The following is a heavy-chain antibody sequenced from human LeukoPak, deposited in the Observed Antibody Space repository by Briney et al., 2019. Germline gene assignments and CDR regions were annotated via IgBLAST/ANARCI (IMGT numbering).Heavy chain of an antibody. D-gene: IGHD2-21*02. CDR3: AKDMSGGDCPDY. J-gene: IGHJ4*02. CDR1: GFTFSSYS. CDR2: ISSSSSYI. V-gene: IGHV3-21*01. Sequence: GGSLRLSCAASGFTFSSYSMNWVRQAPGKGLEWVSSISSSSSYIYYADSVKGRFTISRDNSKNTLYLQMNSLRAEDTAVYYCAKDMSGGDCPDYWGQGTLVTVSS.